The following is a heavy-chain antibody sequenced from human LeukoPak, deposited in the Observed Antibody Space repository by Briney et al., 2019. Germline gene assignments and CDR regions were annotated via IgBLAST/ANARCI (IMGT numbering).Heavy chain of an antibody. Sequence: GGSLRLSCAASGFTFSSYEMNWVRQAPGKGLEWVSYISSSGSTIYYADSVKGRFTISRDNAKNSLYLQMNSLRAEDTAVYYCARDAYDSSGYYFYWGQGTLVTVSS. CDR3: ARDAYDSSGYYFY. CDR1: GFTFSSYE. D-gene: IGHD3-22*01. CDR2: ISSSGSTI. V-gene: IGHV3-48*03. J-gene: IGHJ4*02.